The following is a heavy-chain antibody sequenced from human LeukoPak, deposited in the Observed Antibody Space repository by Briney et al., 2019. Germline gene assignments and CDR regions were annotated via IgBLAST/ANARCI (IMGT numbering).Heavy chain of an antibody. CDR2: IYYSGST. J-gene: IGHJ4*02. CDR3: ARGAGGYGRSFDY. V-gene: IGHV4-31*03. CDR1: GGSISSGGYY. D-gene: IGHD4-17*01. Sequence: SETLSLTCTVSGGSISSGGYYWSWIRQHPGKGVEWIGYIYYSGSTYYNPSLKSRVTISVDTSKNQFSLKLSSVTAADTAVYYCARGAGGYGRSFDYWGQGTLVTVSS.